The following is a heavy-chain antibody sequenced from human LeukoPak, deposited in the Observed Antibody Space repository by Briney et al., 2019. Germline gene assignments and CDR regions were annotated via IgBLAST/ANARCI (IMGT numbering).Heavy chain of an antibody. CDR2: INPNSGGT. Sequence: ASVKVSFKSSGYSFTGYYMHWVRQPPGQGLEWMGWINPNSGGTNYAQKFQGRVTMTRDTSISTAYMELSRPRSDDTAIYYCASIFYYGSGSSDYWGQGTLVTVSS. CDR3: ASIFYYGSGSSDY. D-gene: IGHD3-10*01. V-gene: IGHV1-2*02. CDR1: GYSFTGYY. J-gene: IGHJ4*02.